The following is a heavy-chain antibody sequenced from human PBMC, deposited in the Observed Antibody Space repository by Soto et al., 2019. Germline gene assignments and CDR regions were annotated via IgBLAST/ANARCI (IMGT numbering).Heavy chain of an antibody. CDR1: NYSITSSVW. V-gene: IGHV4-28*01. CDR3: ARIGVGGSNAGFVDY. D-gene: IGHD2-15*01. Sequence: SETLSLTCAVANYSITSSVWWGWIRQPPGRGLEWIGYMYYSGSTYYNPSLKSRVTMSVDTSKNQFSLRLSSVTAVDTAVYYCARIGVGGSNAGFVDYWGQGTLVTVSS. CDR2: MYYSGST. J-gene: IGHJ4*02.